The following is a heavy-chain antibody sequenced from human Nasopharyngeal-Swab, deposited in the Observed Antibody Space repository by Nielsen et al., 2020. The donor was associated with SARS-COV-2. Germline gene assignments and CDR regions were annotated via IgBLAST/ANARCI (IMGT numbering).Heavy chain of an antibody. CDR3: VGDDGDVPGITGSGPPGGY. CDR1: GYRFTDYY. J-gene: IGHJ4*02. D-gene: IGHD6-13*01. Sequence: ASVKVSCKASGYRFTDYYIHWVRQAPGQGLEWMGRINPYSGDTKYAQKFQGRVTVTRDTSIETVYMELSSLRSDDTAVYYCVGDDGDVPGITGSGPPGGYWGQGTLVTVSS. V-gene: IGHV1-2*06. CDR2: INPYSGDT.